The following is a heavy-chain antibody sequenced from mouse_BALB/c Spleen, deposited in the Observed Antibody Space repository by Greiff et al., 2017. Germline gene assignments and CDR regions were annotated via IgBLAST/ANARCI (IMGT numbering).Heavy chain of an antibody. V-gene: IGHV3-2*02. Sequence: VQLQQSGPGLVKPSQSLSLTCTVTGYSITSDYARNWIRQFPGNKLEWMGYISYSGSTSYNPSLKSRISITRDTSKNQFFLQLNSVTTEDTATYYCAREGGSQKYYYAMDYWGQGTSVTVSS. J-gene: IGHJ4*01. CDR1: GYSITSDYA. CDR3: AREGGSQKYYYAMDY. CDR2: ISYSGST.